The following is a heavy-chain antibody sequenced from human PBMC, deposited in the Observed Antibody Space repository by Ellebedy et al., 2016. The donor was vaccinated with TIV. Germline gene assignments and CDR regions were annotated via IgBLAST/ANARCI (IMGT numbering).Heavy chain of an antibody. J-gene: IGHJ6*02. Sequence: GGSLRLSXAASGFTFSSYGMHWVRQAPGKGLEWVAVISYDGSNKYYADSVKGRFTISRDNSKNTLYLQMNSLRAEDTAVYYCAKDLLLSTGYYRDYYYYGMDVWGQGTTVTVSS. V-gene: IGHV3-30*18. CDR2: ISYDGSNK. CDR3: AKDLLLSTGYYRDYYYYGMDV. D-gene: IGHD3-9*01. CDR1: GFTFSSYG.